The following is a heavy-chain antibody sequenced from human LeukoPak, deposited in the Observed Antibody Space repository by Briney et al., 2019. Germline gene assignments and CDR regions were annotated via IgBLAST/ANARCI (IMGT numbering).Heavy chain of an antibody. D-gene: IGHD3-16*01. CDR3: ARDLNWVTY. J-gene: IGHJ4*02. Sequence: SGGSLRLSCATSGFTFSTYWMNWVRQAPGKGLEWVASINKDGNEKHHVDSVQGRFTISRDNAKNSLHLQMDSLRAEDTAVYYCARDLNWVTYWGQGTLVTVSS. V-gene: IGHV3-7*01. CDR1: GFTFSTYW. CDR2: INKDGNEK.